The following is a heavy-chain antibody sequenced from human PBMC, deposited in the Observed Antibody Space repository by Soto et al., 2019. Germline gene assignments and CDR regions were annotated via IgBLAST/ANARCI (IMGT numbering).Heavy chain of an antibody. J-gene: IGHJ4*02. V-gene: IGHV3-21*01. CDR2: ISSSSSYI. Sequence: GGSLRLSCAASGFTFSSYSMNWVRQAPGKGLEWVSSISSSSSYIYYADSVKGRFTISRDNAKNSLYLQMNSLRAEDTAVYYCARGGFLHLGELSSDFDYWGQGTRVTVSS. CDR3: ARGGFLHLGELSSDFDY. D-gene: IGHD3-16*02. CDR1: GFTFSSYS.